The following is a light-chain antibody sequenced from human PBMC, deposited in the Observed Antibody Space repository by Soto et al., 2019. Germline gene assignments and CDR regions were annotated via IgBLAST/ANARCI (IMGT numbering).Light chain of an antibody. CDR2: GAS. CDR3: LHYGTAQWT. CDR1: QSVTRSS. V-gene: IGKV3-20*01. J-gene: IGKJ1*01. Sequence: EVVLTQSPATLSLSPGERVTLSCRASQSVTRSSLAWYQQKPGQSPRLLISGASSRATGIPDRFSGGGSGTDFIFNITSLEPEDFAMYYCLHYGTAQWTFGQGTKVDI.